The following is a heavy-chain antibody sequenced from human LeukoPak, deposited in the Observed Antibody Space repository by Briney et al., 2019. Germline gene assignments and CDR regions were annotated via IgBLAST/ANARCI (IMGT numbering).Heavy chain of an antibody. V-gene: IGHV3-48*04. CDR1: GFIFSQYS. D-gene: IGHD2-15*01. J-gene: IGHJ6*02. Sequence: PGGSLRLSCAASGFIFSQYSMNWVRQAPGKGLEWVSHIRSSSETFYADSVKGRFTISRDNAKNSLYLQMNSLRAEDTALYYCAKGALYCSGGSCYSRYYYYGMDVWGQGTTVTVSS. CDR2: IRSSSET. CDR3: AKGALYCSGGSCYSRYYYYGMDV.